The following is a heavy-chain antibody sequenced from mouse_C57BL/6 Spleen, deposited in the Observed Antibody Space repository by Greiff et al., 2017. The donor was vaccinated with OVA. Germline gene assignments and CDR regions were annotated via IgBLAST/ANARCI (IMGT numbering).Heavy chain of an antibody. CDR2: IDPENGDT. V-gene: IGHV14-4*01. CDR1: GFNIKDYY. D-gene: IGHD1-1*02. CDR3: TLYGGYFDV. J-gene: IGHJ1*03. Sequence: EVQLQQSGAELVRPGASVKLSCTASGFNIKDYYMHWVKQRPEQGLEWIGWIDPENGDTEYASKFQGKATITADTSSNTAYLQLSSLTSEDTAVYYCTLYGGYFDVWGTGTTVTVSS.